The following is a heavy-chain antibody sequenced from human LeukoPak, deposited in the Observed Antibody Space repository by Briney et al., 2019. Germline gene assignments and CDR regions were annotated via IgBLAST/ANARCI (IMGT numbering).Heavy chain of an antibody. D-gene: IGHD4-17*01. CDR3: ARSARYGDYVWAY. CDR2: IYYSGST. Sequence: SETLSLTCTVSGGSISSYYWSWIRQPPGKGLEWIGYIYYSGSTNYNPSLKSRVTISVDTSKNQFSLKLSSETAADTAVYYCARSARYGDYVWAYWGQGTLVTVSS. V-gene: IGHV4-59*08. CDR1: GGSISSYY. J-gene: IGHJ4*02.